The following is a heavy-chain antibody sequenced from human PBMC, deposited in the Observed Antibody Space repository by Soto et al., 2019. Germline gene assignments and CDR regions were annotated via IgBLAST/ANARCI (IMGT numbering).Heavy chain of an antibody. Sequence: SETLSLTCTVSGVTVSSDAYYWSWNRQPPGKVLEWIGNIYHRGNTYYSPSLKSRLVIGLDTSKNQFSLSLSSVTAADTAVYFCARYRFSGNRWSKFDYWGQGTLVTVSS. V-gene: IGHV4-31*03. D-gene: IGHD3-16*02. CDR3: ARYRFSGNRWSKFDY. J-gene: IGHJ4*02. CDR1: GVTVSSDAYY. CDR2: IYHRGNT.